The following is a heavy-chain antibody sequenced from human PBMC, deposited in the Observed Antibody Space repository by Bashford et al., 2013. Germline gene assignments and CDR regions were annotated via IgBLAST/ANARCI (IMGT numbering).Heavy chain of an antibody. Sequence: VRQAPGKGLEWVAVISYEGSSKYYADSVKGRLTISRDNSKNMLYLQMNSLRAEDTAVYYCARGDHSSSWFRDKYFYYGMDVWGRGTTVTVSS. J-gene: IGHJ6*02. CDR2: ISYEGSSK. D-gene: IGHD6-13*01. CDR3: ARGDHSSSWFRDKYFYYGMDV. V-gene: IGHV3-30-3*01.